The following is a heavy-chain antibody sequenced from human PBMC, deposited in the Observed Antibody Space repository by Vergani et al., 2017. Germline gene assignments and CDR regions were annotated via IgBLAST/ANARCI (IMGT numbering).Heavy chain of an antibody. CDR2: ISGSGGSA. V-gene: IGHV3-23*01. CDR1: GFTFSSYA. D-gene: IGHD6-13*01. J-gene: IGHJ4*02. CDR3: AKDQRYSSSCLLDY. Sequence: EVQLLESGGGLVQPGGSLRLSCAASGFTFSSYAMSWVRQAPGKGLEWVSAISGSGGSAYYADSVKGRFTISRDNSKNTLYLQMNSLRAEDTAVYYCAKDQRYSSSCLLDYWGQGTLVTVSS.